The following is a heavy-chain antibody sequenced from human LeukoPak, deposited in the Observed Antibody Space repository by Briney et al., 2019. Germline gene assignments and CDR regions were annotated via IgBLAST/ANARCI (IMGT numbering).Heavy chain of an antibody. D-gene: IGHD2-15*01. CDR3: VSEYCSGGSCPVRY. Sequence: SETLSLTCAVYGGSFSGYYWSWIRQPPGKGLEWIGEINHSGSTNYNPSLKSRVTISVDTSKNQFSLKLSSVTAADTAVYYCVSEYCSGGSCPVRYWGQGTLVTVSS. CDR2: INHSGST. V-gene: IGHV4-34*01. CDR1: GGSFSGYY. J-gene: IGHJ4*02.